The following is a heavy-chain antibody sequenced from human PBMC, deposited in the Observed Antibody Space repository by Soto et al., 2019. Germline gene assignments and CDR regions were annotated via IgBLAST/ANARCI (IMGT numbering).Heavy chain of an antibody. CDR3: AGGWRYFDWFGRYYYYGMDV. CDR1: GYTFTSYD. CDR2: MNPNSGNT. J-gene: IGHJ6*02. D-gene: IGHD3-9*01. V-gene: IGHV1-8*01. Sequence: ASVKVSCKASGYTFTSYDINWVRQATGQGLEWMGWMNPNSGNTGYAQKFQGRVTMTRNTSISTAYMELSSLRSEDTAVYYCAGGWRYFDWFGRYYYYGMDVWGQGTTVTVSS.